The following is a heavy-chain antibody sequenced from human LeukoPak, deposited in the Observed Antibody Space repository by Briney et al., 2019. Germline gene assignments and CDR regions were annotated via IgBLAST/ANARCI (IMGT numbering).Heavy chain of an antibody. CDR1: GFTFSSYA. CDR2: ISSGGGTT. CDR3: ARVRAGYCTSTSCYTGMDV. J-gene: IGHJ6*02. V-gene: IGHV3-23*01. Sequence: GGSLRLSCVASGFTFSSYAMNWVRQAPGKGLEWVSIISSGGGTTYYTDSVKGRFTISRDNSKFTLYMQMNSLRAEDTAVYYCARVRAGYCTSTSCYTGMDVWGQGTTVTVSS. D-gene: IGHD2-2*01.